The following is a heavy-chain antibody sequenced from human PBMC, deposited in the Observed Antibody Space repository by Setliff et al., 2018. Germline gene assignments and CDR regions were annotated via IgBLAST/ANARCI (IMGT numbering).Heavy chain of an antibody. CDR2: VYHSGTA. D-gene: IGHD1-1*01. CDR1: GGPFSGAS. V-gene: IGHV4-59*01. J-gene: IGHJ4*02. CDR3: AKGGTYRYFDF. Sequence: SETLSLPCTVSGGPFSGASIWSWIRQPPGKGLEFLGYVYHSGTAKYDPSLESRAIMSVDASKNEISLKLKSVTAADTAVYYCAKGGTYRYFDFWGQGALVTVSS.